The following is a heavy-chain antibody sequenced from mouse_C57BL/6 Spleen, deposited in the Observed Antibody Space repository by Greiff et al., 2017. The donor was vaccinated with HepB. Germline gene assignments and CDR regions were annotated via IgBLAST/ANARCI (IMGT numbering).Heavy chain of an antibody. V-gene: IGHV1-19*01. Sequence: VQLQQSGPVLVKPGASVKMSCKASGYTFTDYYMNWVKQSHGKSLEWIGVINPYNGGTSYNQKFKGKATLTVDKSSSTAYMELNSLTSEDSAVYYCARGYDYDQFPFAYWGQGTLVTVSA. J-gene: IGHJ3*01. CDR2: INPYNGGT. CDR1: GYTFTDYY. D-gene: IGHD2-4*01. CDR3: ARGYDYDQFPFAY.